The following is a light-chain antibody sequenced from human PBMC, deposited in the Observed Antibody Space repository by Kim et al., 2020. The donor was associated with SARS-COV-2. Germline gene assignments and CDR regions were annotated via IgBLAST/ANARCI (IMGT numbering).Light chain of an antibody. CDR3: QQLNSYPREFT. V-gene: IGKV1-9*01. J-gene: IGKJ3*01. Sequence: DIQLTQSPSFLSASVGDRVTITCRASQGISSYLAWYQQKPGKAPKLLIYAASTLQSGVPSRFSGSGSGTEFTLTISSLQPEDFATYYCQQLNSYPREFTFVPGTKVDIK. CDR2: AAS. CDR1: QGISSY.